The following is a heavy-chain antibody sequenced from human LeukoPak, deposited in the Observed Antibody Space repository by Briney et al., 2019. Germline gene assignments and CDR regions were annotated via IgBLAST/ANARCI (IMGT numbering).Heavy chain of an antibody. CDR3: ARERNDLGYCSGGSCYSAGSWFDP. J-gene: IGHJ5*02. D-gene: IGHD2-15*01. V-gene: IGHV4-30-4*02. CDR2: IYYSGST. Sequence: SETLSLTCTVSGGSISSGDYYWSWIRQPPGKGLEWIGYIYYSGSTYYNPSLKSRVTISVDTSKNQFSLKLSSVTAADTAVYYCARERNDLGYCSGGSCYSAGSWFDPWGQGTLSPSPQ. CDR1: GGSISSGDYY.